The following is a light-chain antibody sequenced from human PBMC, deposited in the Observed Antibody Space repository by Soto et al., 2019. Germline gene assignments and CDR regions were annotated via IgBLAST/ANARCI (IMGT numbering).Light chain of an antibody. J-gene: IGLJ2*01. CDR1: SSNIGGNY. Sequence: QSVLTQPPSASGTPGQRVTISCSGSSSNIGGNYVYWYQQLPGTAPKLLIYRNNQRPSGVPDRFSGSKSGTSASLAISGLRSEDEADYYCAAWDDSLSALLFGGGTKLTVL. CDR2: RNN. CDR3: AAWDDSLSALL. V-gene: IGLV1-47*01.